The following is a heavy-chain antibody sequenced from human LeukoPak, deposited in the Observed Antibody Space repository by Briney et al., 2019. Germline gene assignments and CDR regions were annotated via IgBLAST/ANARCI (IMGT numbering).Heavy chain of an antibody. CDR3: AKDPYYGLLEDWFDP. D-gene: IGHD3-10*01. V-gene: IGHV3-23*03. CDR2: IYSGGST. Sequence: PGRSLRLSCAASGFTFDDYAMHWVRQAPGKGLEGVSVIYSGGSTYYADSVKGRFTISRDNSKNTLYLQMNSLRAEDTAVYYCAKDPYYGLLEDWFDPWGQGTLVTVSS. CDR1: GFTFDDYA. J-gene: IGHJ5*02.